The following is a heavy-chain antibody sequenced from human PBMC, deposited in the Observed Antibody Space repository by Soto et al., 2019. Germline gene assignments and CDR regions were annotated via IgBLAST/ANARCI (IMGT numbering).Heavy chain of an antibody. Sequence: PSETLSLTCTVSGGYISSYYWSWIRQPPGKGLEWIGYIYYSGSTDYNPSLKSRVTISVDTSKNQFSLKLSSVTAADTAVYYCARGSPDFWSGYGYYYYGMDVWGQGTTVTVSS. CDR3: ARGSPDFWSGYGYYYYGMDV. D-gene: IGHD3-3*01. CDR2: IYYSGST. CDR1: GGYISSYY. J-gene: IGHJ6*02. V-gene: IGHV4-59*01.